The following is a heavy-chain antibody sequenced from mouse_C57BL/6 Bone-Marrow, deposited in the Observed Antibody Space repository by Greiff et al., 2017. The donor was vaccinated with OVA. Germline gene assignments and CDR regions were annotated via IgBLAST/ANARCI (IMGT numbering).Heavy chain of an antibody. CDR3: ARKGWLRRGYFDY. V-gene: IGHV1-69*01. D-gene: IGHD2-2*01. J-gene: IGHJ2*01. CDR2: IDPSDSYT. CDR1: GYTFTSYW. Sequence: QVQLQQPGAELVMPGASVKLSCKASGYTFTSYWMHWVKQRPGQGLEWIGEIDPSDSYTNYNQKFKGKSTLTVDKSSSTAYMQLSSLTSEDSAVYYCARKGWLRRGYFDYWGQGTTLTVSS.